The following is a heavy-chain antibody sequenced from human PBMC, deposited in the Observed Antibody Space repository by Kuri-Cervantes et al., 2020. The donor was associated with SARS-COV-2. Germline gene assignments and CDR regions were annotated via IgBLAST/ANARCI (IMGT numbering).Heavy chain of an antibody. D-gene: IGHD3-22*01. CDR2: TYYGSKWYN. CDR1: GDSVSSNSAA. V-gene: IGHV6-1*01. Sequence: SQTLSHTCAISGDSVSSNSAAWNWIRQSPSRGLEWLGRTYYGSKWYNDYAVSVKGRISINPDTSKNQFSLQLNSVTPEDTAVYYCARAAEYYDSSGYYPIFFDYWGQGTLVTVSS. CDR3: ARAAEYYDSSGYYPIFFDY. J-gene: IGHJ4*02.